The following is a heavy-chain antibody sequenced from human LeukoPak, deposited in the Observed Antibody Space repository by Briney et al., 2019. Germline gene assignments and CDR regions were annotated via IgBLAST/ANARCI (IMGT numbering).Heavy chain of an antibody. V-gene: IGHV1-8*03. D-gene: IGHD3-3*01. J-gene: IGHJ6*03. CDR3: ARGRGPPYYDFWGGYYNHYMDV. Sequence: ASVKVSCKASGYTFTSYDINWVRQATGQGLEWMGWTNPNSGNTGYAQKFQGRVTITRNTSISTAYMELSSLRSEDTAVYYCARGRGPPYYDFWGGYYNHYMDVWGKGTTVTVSS. CDR2: TNPNSGNT. CDR1: GYTFTSYD.